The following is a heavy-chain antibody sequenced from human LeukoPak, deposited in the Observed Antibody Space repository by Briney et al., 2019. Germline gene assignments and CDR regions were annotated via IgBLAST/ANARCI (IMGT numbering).Heavy chain of an antibody. V-gene: IGHV3-7*01. CDR3: ARDPTAMITPRFVY. CDR2: IKQDGSEK. Sequence: PGGSLRPSCAAPGFTFSSYWMSWVRQAPGKGLEWVANIKQDGSEKYYVDSVKGRFTISRDNAKNSLYLQMNSLRAEDTAVYYCARDPTAMITPRFVYWGQAPLHTVSS. D-gene: IGHD5-18*01. J-gene: IGHJ4*02. CDR1: GFTFSSYW.